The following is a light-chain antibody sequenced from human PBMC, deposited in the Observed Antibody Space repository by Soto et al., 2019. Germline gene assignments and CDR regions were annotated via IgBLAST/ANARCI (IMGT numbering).Light chain of an antibody. J-gene: IGKJ5*01. Sequence: IQLSQSQAAVPASVGARATTICRASQGVSSYLAWYQQKPGKAPKLLIYGASTLQSGVPSRFSGRESGTDYTLTISSLQPEDFAAYYCQQLHSYPITFGQGTRLEIK. CDR2: GAS. CDR1: QGVSSY. CDR3: QQLHSYPIT. V-gene: IGKV1-9*01.